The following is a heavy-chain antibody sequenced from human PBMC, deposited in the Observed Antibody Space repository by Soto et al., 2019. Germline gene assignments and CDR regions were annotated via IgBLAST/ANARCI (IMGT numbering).Heavy chain of an antibody. Sequence: PSETLSLTCTVSGGSIGTYYCSWIRQPPGKGLEWIGYIYYRGNTDYNPSLKSRVTISLDTPKNQFSLKLSSVTAADTAVYYCARHPGYYDILTGYTTYYFDYWGQGILVTVS. CDR3: ARHPGYYDILTGYTTYYFDY. D-gene: IGHD3-9*01. CDR2: IYYRGNT. CDR1: GGSIGTYY. J-gene: IGHJ4*02. V-gene: IGHV4-59*08.